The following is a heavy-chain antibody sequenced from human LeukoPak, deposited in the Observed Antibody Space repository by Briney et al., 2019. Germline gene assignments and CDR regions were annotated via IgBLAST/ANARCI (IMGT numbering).Heavy chain of an antibody. CDR2: ISYDGSNK. J-gene: IGHJ6*02. Sequence: GGSLRLSCAPSGFTFSSYGMHWVRQAPGKGLEWVAVISYDGSNKYYADSVKGRFTISRDNSKNTLYLQMNSLRAEDTAVYYCAKEESSSWYPPYYYYGMDVWGQGTTVTVSS. V-gene: IGHV3-30*18. D-gene: IGHD6-13*01. CDR3: AKEESSSWYPPYYYYGMDV. CDR1: GFTFSSYG.